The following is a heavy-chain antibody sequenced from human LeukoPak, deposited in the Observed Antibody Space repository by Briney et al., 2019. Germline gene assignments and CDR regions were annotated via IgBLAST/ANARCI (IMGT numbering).Heavy chain of an antibody. J-gene: IGHJ6*04. CDR3: ARERCSSTSCYRYYYYGMDG. CDR1: GGSFSGYY. V-gene: IGHV4-34*01. CDR2: INHSGST. Sequence: SETLSLTCTVYGGSFSGYYWSWIRQPPGKGLEWIGEINHSGSTNYNPSLKSRVTISVDTSKNQFSLKLSSVTAADTAVYYCARERCSSTSCYRYYYYGMDGWGKGTTVTVSS. D-gene: IGHD2-2*02.